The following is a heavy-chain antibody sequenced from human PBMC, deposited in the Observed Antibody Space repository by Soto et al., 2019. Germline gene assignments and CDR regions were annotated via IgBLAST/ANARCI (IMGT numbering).Heavy chain of an antibody. CDR1: GFTFTSYA. J-gene: IGHJ4*02. Sequence: GGSLRLSCATSGFTFTSYALHWVRQAPGKGLEWVAVISYDGGTTDYAAPVKGRFTISRDDSKNTLYLQMNSLKTEDTAVYYCTTAMGPTRYWGQGTLVTVSS. V-gene: IGHV3-15*01. CDR3: TTAMGPTRY. CDR2: ISYDGGTT. D-gene: IGHD5-18*01.